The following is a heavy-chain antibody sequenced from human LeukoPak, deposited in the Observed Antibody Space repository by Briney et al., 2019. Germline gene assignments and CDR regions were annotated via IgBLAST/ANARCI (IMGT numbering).Heavy chain of an antibody. CDR1: GYTFTCYY. CDR2: INPNSGGT. Sequence: GASVKVSCKASGYTFTCYYMHWVRQAPGQGLEWMGWINPNSGGTNYAQKFQDRVTMTRDTSISTAYMELSRLRSDDTAVYYCARVLLTYYFDSSGYYDYWGQGTLVTVSS. D-gene: IGHD3-22*01. V-gene: IGHV1-2*02. CDR3: ARVLLTYYFDSSGYYDY. J-gene: IGHJ4*02.